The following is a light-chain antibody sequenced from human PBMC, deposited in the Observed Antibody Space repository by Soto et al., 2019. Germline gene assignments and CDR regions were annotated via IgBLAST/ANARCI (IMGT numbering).Light chain of an antibody. CDR3: QKYNSAPAIT. CDR2: AAS. CDR1: ETVNSNY. J-gene: IGKJ5*01. V-gene: IGKV1-27*01. Sequence: DIGLAHSPGTLSLSQRERATLSCRAIETVNSNYLAWYQQKPGKVPKLLIYAASTLQSGVPSRFSGSGSGTDFTLTISSLQPEDVATYYCQKYNSAPAITFGQGTRLEIK.